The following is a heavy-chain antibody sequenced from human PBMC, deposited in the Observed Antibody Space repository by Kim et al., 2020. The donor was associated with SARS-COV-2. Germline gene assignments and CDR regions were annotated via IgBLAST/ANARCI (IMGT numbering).Heavy chain of an antibody. D-gene: IGHD3-10*01. J-gene: IGHJ6*02. CDR2: ISAYNGNT. CDR3: ARVPTPYYYGSGRYGMDV. CDR1: GYTFTSYG. Sequence: ASVKVSCKASGYTFTSYGISWVRQAPGQGLEWMGWISAYNGNTNYAQKLQGRVTMTTDTSTSTAYMELRSLRSDDTAVYYCARVPTPYYYGSGRYGMDVWGQGGTVTVSS. V-gene: IGHV1-18*01.